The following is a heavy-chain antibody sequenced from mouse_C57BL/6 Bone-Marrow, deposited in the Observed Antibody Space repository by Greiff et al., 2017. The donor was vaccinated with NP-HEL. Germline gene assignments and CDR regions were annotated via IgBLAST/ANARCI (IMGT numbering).Heavy chain of an antibody. CDR2: IDPETGDT. Sequence: DVQLQESGAELVRPGASVKLSCTASGFNIKDDYMHWVKQRPEQGLEWIGWIDPETGDTEYASKFQGKATITADTSSNTAYLQLSSLTSEDTAVYYCTSIYDGFNWYFDVWGTGTTVTVSS. CDR1: GFNIKDDY. J-gene: IGHJ1*03. D-gene: IGHD2-3*01. V-gene: IGHV14-4*01. CDR3: TSIYDGFNWYFDV.